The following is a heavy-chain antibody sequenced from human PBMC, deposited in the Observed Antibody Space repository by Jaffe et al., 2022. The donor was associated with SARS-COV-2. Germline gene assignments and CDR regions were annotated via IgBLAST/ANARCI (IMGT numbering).Heavy chain of an antibody. CDR2: IDPSDSYT. V-gene: IGHV5-10-1*03. CDR3: ARQSRLRAGYYYYGMDV. CDR1: GYSFTSYW. Sequence: EVQLVQSGAEVKKPGESLRISCKGSGYSFTSYWISWVRQMPGKGLEWMGRIDPSDSYTNYSPSFQGHVTISADKSISTAYLQWSSLKASDTAMYYCARQSRLRAGYYYYGMDVWGQGTTVTVSS. J-gene: IGHJ6*02.